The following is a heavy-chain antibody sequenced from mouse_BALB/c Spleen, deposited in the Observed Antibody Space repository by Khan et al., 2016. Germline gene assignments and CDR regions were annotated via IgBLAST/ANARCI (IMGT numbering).Heavy chain of an antibody. CDR1: GFSLGAYG. J-gene: IGHJ4*01. D-gene: IGHD2-2*01. V-gene: IGHV2-6-7*01. CDR3: ARTGWGYYAMGY. Sequence: QVQLKESGPGLVAPSQSLSITCTAAGFSLGAYGVNWVRQPPGKGLEWLGMIWGDGSTDYNSAPKSRLSITKDNSKSQVLFKVISQQTDDTASYYGARTGWGYYAMGYMGQGPSVTVSS. CDR2: IWGDGST.